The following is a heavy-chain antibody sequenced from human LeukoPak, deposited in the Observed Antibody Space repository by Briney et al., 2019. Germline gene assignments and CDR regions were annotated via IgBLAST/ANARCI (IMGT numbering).Heavy chain of an antibody. J-gene: IGHJ6*02. Sequence: SETLSLTCTVSGDSISSYYWSWIRQPPGKGLEWIGNIYYSGSTNYNPSLRSRVTISVDTSKNQFSLKLSSVTAADTAVYYCARDVLTAAAGTEYYFYYYGMDVWGQGTTVTVSS. V-gene: IGHV4-59*01. D-gene: IGHD6-13*01. CDR2: IYYSGST. CDR1: GDSISSYY. CDR3: ARDVLTAAAGTEYYFYYYGMDV.